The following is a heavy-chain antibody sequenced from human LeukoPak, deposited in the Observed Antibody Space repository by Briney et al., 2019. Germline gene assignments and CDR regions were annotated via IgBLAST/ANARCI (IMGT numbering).Heavy chain of an antibody. CDR3: ARRDLASGFDY. D-gene: IGHD2-15*01. J-gene: IGHJ4*02. V-gene: IGHV1-69*04. CDR1: GGTFSSYA. Sequence: SVKVPCKASGGTFSSYAISWVRQAPGQGLEWMGRIIPILGMANYAQKFQGRVTITADKSMSTAYMELSSLRSEDTAVYYCARRDLASGFDYWGQGTLVTVSS. CDR2: IIPILGMA.